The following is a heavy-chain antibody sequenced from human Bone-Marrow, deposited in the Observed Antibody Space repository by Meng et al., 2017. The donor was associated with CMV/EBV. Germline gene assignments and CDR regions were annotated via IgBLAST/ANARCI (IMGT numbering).Heavy chain of an antibody. CDR2: MNPNSGNT. CDR1: GYTFTSYD. CDR3: AKDGELLGALDFDY. D-gene: IGHD1-26*01. J-gene: IGHJ4*02. V-gene: IGHV1-8*03. Sequence: ASVKVSCKASGYTFTSYDINWVRQATGQGLEWMGWMNPNSGNTGYAQKFQGRVTITRNTSISTAYMELSSLRSEDTAVYYCAKDGELLGALDFDYWGQGTLVTVSS.